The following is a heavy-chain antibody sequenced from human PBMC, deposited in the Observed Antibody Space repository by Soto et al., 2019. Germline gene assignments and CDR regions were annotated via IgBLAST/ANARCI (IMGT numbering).Heavy chain of an antibody. CDR3: ATTQEEDIVVVVAATRLDY. Sequence: QVQLVQSGAEVKKPGSSVKVSCKASGGTFSSYTISWVRQAPGQGLEWMGRIIPILAISNYAQKFQGRVTITADKSTSTDYMELSSLRSEDTAVYYCATTQEEDIVVVVAATRLDYWGQGTLVTVSS. D-gene: IGHD2-15*01. J-gene: IGHJ4*02. CDR1: GGTFSSYT. V-gene: IGHV1-69*02. CDR2: IIPILAIS.